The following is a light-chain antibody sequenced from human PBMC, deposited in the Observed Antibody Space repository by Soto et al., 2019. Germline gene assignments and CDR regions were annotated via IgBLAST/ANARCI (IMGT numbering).Light chain of an antibody. J-gene: IGKJ2*01. V-gene: IGKV1-5*01. CDR3: QQHT. CDR2: DAS. CDR1: QTISNW. Sequence: DIQMTQSPSTLSASVGDRVTITCQASQTISNWLAWYQQKPGKAPRLLIYDASTLESGVPSRFSGSACGTEFTLTISSLQPDDFATYYCQQHTFGQGTKLEIK.